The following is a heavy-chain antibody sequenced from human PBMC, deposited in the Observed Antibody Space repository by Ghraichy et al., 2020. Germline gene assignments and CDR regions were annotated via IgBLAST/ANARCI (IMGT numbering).Heavy chain of an antibody. D-gene: IGHD2-8*01. CDR1: GGSISSSNYY. J-gene: IGHJ4*02. V-gene: IGHV4-39*02. CDR3: AKAGYCASGVCYPFDC. Sequence: SETLSLTCTVSGGSISSSNYYWGWIRQPPGKGLEWIASVSYSGSTYYNPSLKSRVTISVDTSKNHFSLQLSSVTAADTAVYYCAKAGYCASGVCYPFDCWGQGTLVTVSS. CDR2: VSYSGST.